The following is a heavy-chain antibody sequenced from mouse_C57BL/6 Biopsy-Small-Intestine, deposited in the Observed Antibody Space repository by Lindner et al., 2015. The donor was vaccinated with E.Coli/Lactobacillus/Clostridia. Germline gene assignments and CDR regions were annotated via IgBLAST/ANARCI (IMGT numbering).Heavy chain of an antibody. J-gene: IGHJ4*01. CDR2: IYPNNGGN. Sequence: VQLQESGPELVKPGASVKMSCKASGYTSTDYHMHWVKQSHGKSLEWIGYIYPNNGGNGNNQKFKGKATLTVDKSSSTAYMELRSLTSEDSAVYYCARDSSYTMDYWGQGTSVTVSS. V-gene: IGHV1-34*01. CDR1: GYTSTDYH. CDR3: ARDSSYTMDY.